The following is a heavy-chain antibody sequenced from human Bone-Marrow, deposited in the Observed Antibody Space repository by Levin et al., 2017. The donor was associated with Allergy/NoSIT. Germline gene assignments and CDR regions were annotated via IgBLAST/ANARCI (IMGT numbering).Heavy chain of an antibody. D-gene: IGHD2-21*01. J-gene: IGHJ6*02. CDR2: INSGSTDI. Sequence: GGSLRLSCAASGFNFSTYNMNWVRQAPGKALEWVSSINSGSTDIYYADSLKGRFTISRDNAENSLYLQMNGLRAGDTAVYYCARDRTYGIVRNYGMDVWGQGTTVTVSS. V-gene: IGHV3-21*01. CDR1: GFNFSTYN. CDR3: ARDRTYGIVRNYGMDV.